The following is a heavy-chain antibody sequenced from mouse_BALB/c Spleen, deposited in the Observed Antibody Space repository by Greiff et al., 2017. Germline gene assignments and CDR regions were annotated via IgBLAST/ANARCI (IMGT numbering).Heavy chain of an antibody. CDR2: ISYSGST. J-gene: IGHJ1*01. D-gene: IGHD1-1*01. Sequence: EVKLQESGPSLVKPSQTLSLTCSVTGDSITSGYWNWIRKFPGNKLEYMGYISYSGSTYYNPSLKSRISITRDTSKNQYYLQLNSVTTEDTATYYCARDYGSSYPPRYWYFDVWGAGTTVTVSS. CDR1: GDSITSGY. CDR3: ARDYGSSYPPRYWYFDV. V-gene: IGHV3-8*02.